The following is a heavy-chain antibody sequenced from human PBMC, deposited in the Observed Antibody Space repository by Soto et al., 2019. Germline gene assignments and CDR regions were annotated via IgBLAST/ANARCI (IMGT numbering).Heavy chain of an antibody. CDR3: VKAGSSPSGLWVGEKPAFDI. CDR2: ISSNGGST. V-gene: IGHV3-64D*06. J-gene: IGHJ3*02. Sequence: EVPLVESGGGLVQPGGSLRLSCSASGFTFSSYAMHWVRQAPGKGLEYVSAISSNGGSTYYADSVKGRFTIPRDNSQNTLDLQMSSLREEDTAVYYCVKAGSSPSGLWVGEKPAFDIWGQGTMVTVSS. D-gene: IGHD3-10*01. CDR1: GFTFSSYA.